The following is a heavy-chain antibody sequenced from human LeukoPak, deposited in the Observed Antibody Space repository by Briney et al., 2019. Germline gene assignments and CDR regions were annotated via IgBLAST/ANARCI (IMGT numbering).Heavy chain of an antibody. D-gene: IGHD3-10*01. J-gene: IGHJ6*03. CDR1: GYSISSGYY. CDR2: IYHSGST. CDR3: ARDLYYGSGSYYTYYYYYYMDV. Sequence: PSETLSLTCTVSGYSISSGYYWGWIRQPPGKGLEWIGSIYHSGSTYYNPSLKSRVTISVDTSKNQFSLKLSSVTAADMAVYYCARDLYYGSGSYYTYYYYYYMDVWGKGTTVTVSS. V-gene: IGHV4-38-2*02.